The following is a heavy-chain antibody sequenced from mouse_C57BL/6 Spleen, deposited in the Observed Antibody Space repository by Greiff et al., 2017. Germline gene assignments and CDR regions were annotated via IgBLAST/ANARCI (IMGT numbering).Heavy chain of an antibody. CDR2: IHPNSGST. CDR1: GYTFTSYW. V-gene: IGHV1-64*01. J-gene: IGHJ4*01. CDR3: ARRDYGSSTGDAMDY. Sequence: QVQLQQPGAELVKPGASVKLSCKASGYTFTSYWMHWVKQRPGQGLEWIGMIHPNSGSTNYNEKFKSKATLTVDKSSSTAYMQLSSLTSEDSPVYYCARRDYGSSTGDAMDYWGQGTSVTVSS. D-gene: IGHD1-1*01.